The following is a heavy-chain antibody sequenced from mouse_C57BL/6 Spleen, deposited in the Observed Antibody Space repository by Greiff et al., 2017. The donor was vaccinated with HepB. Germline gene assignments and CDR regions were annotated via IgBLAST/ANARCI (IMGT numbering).Heavy chain of an antibody. CDR3: ARHGGYGSSYPWYFDV. Sequence: EVMLVESGGGLVQPGGSLKLSCAASGFTFSDYYMYWVRQTPEKRLEWVAYISNGGGSTYYPDTVKGRFTISRDNAKNTLYLQMSRLKSEDTAMYYCARHGGYGSSYPWYFDVWGTGTTVTVSS. CDR2: ISNGGGST. D-gene: IGHD1-1*01. J-gene: IGHJ1*03. CDR1: GFTFSDYY. V-gene: IGHV5-12*01.